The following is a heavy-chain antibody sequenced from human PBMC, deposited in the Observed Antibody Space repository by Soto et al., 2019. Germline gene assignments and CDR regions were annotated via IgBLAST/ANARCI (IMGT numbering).Heavy chain of an antibody. CDR1: GFTFRSHT. V-gene: IGHV3-21*01. D-gene: IGHD3-10*01. CDR3: VKEGEGFDY. Sequence: EVQLVESGGGLVKPGGSLRLSCAASGFTFRSHTMNWVRQAPGKGLEWVSSIPSSSRDVFYPDSVKGRFTISRGNAKNSLYLQMNSLRAEDTAVYYCVKEGEGFDYWGQGTLVTVSS. CDR2: IPSSSRDV. J-gene: IGHJ4*02.